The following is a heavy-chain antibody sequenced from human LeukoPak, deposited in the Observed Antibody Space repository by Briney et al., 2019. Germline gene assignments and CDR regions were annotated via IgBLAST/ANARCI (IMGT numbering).Heavy chain of an antibody. V-gene: IGHV5-51*01. Sequence: GESLKISCKGSGYSFTSYWIGWVRQMPGKGLEWMGIIYPGDSDTRYSPSFQGQVTISADKSISTAYLQWSSLTASDTAMYYCARRYYGSGSYYAFDIWGQGTMVTVSS. CDR1: GYSFTSYW. J-gene: IGHJ3*02. CDR2: IYPGDSDT. D-gene: IGHD3-10*01. CDR3: ARRYYGSGSYYAFDI.